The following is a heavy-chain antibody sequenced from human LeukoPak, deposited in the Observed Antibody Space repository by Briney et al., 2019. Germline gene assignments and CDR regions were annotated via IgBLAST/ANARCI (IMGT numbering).Heavy chain of an antibody. CDR2: INPSGGST. CDR3: ARGSGSYSAAVDY. V-gene: IGHV1-46*01. CDR1: GYSFISFY. J-gene: IGHJ4*02. Sequence: ASVKVSCKASGYSFISFYIHWVRLAPGQGLEWMGVINPSGGSTAYAQQFQGRVTMTRDTSTSTVYMELGSLRSKDTAVYYCARGSGSYSAAVDYWGQGTLVTVSS. D-gene: IGHD1-26*01.